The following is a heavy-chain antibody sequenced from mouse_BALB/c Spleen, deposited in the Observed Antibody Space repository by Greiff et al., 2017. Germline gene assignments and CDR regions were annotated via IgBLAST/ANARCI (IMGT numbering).Heavy chain of an antibody. V-gene: IGHV5-9-4*01. CDR1: GFTFSSYA. CDR2: ISSGGSYT. D-gene: IGHD1-1*01. Sequence: EVKLVESGGGLVKPGGSLKLSCAASGFTFSSYAMSWVRQSPEKRLEWVAEISSGGSYTYYPDTVTGRFTISRDNAKNTLYLEMTSLRSEDTAMYYCARGTTVVATRAMDYWGQGTSVTVSS. CDR3: ARGTTVVATRAMDY. J-gene: IGHJ4*01.